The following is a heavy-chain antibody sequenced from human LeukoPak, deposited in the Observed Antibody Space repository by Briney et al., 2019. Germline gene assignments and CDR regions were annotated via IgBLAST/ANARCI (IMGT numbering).Heavy chain of an antibody. D-gene: IGHD1-26*01. CDR1: YA. J-gene: IGHJ4*02. CDR2: ISWNSGDI. CDR3: AKDISVELGYYFDY. Sequence: YAMPWVRXAPGKGLEWVSGISWNSGDIGYADSVKGRFTISRDNAKNSLYLQMNSLRAEDTAFYYCAKDISVELGYYFDYWGQGTLVTVSS. V-gene: IGHV3-9*01.